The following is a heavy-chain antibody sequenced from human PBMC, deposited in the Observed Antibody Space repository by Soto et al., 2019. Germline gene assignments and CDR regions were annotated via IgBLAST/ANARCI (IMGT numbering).Heavy chain of an antibody. Sequence: GGSLRLSCGVSGFTSSGNWMTWVRQAPGKGLEWVANINQDGSEKYYVDSVKGRFTISRDNAKNSLYLQMNSLRAEDTAIYYCARDYSTPMLRFEPLFQCTLGTVA. D-gene: IGHD4-4*01. V-gene: IGHV3-7*01. CDR3: ARDYSTPMLRFEP. J-gene: IGHJ5*02. CDR1: GFTSSGNW. CDR2: INQDGSEK.